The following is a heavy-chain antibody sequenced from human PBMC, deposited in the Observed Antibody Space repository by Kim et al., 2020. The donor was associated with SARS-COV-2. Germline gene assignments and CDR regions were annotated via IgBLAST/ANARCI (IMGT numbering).Heavy chain of an antibody. CDR1: GGSISSGSYY. CDR2: IYTSGST. CDR3: ATEPSGGAFDI. Sequence: SETLSLTCTVSGGSISSGSYYWSWIRQPAGKGLEWIGRIYTSGSTNYNPSLKSRVTISVDTSKNQFSLKLSSVTAADTAVYYCATEPSGGAFDIWGQGTMVTVSS. V-gene: IGHV4-61*02. D-gene: IGHD1-26*01. J-gene: IGHJ3*02.